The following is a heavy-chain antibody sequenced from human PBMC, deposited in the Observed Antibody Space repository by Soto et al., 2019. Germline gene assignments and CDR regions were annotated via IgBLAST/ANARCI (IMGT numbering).Heavy chain of an antibody. Sequence: QVQLQESGPGLVKPSQTLSLTCTVSGGSISSVEYYWSWIREHPGKGLEWIGYMYYSGSTYYNPSLKSRVTISVHTSKSQFSLKLSSVTAADTAVYYCARTFDYGDSYYFDYWGQGALVTVSS. CDR1: GGSISSVEYY. J-gene: IGHJ4*02. CDR3: ARTFDYGDSYYFDY. V-gene: IGHV4-31*03. D-gene: IGHD4-17*01. CDR2: MYYSGST.